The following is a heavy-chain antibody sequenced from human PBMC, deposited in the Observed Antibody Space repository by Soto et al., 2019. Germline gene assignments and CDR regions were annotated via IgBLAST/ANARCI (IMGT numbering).Heavy chain of an antibody. CDR3: ARDIGEMSAV. CDR1: GFTFSSST. CDR2: ISSSSSYI. V-gene: IGHV3-21*06. Sequence: AGSLRLSCTGSGFTFSSSTMTWVRQGPGKGLEWVSSISSSSSYIYFADSLKGRFTISRDNAKNSLYLQMNSLRAEDTAVYYCARDIGEMSAVWGQGTQVTVSS. J-gene: IGHJ4*02. D-gene: IGHD3-10*01.